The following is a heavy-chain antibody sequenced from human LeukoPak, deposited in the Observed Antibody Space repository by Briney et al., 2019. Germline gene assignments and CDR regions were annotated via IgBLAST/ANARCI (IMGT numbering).Heavy chain of an antibody. CDR1: GGSISSYY. CDR3: ARDPAGITMVRGAPYYYYMDV. V-gene: IGHV4-4*07. J-gene: IGHJ6*03. D-gene: IGHD3-10*01. Sequence: SETLSLTCTVSGGSISSYYWSWIRQPAGKGLEWIGRIYTSGSTNYNPSHKSRVTMSVDTSKNQFSLKLSSVTAADTAVYYCARDPAGITMVRGAPYYYYMDVWGKGTTVTVSS. CDR2: IYTSGST.